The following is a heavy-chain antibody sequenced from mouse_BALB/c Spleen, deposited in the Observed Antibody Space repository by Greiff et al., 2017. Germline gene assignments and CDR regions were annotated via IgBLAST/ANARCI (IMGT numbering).Heavy chain of an antibody. CDR3: ARGGGDYRYDDGAWFAY. J-gene: IGHJ3*01. CDR1: GYSFTGYT. D-gene: IGHD2-14*01. CDR2: INPYNGGT. V-gene: IGHV1-18*01. Sequence: DVQLQESGPELVKPGASMKISCKASGYSFTGYTMNWVKQSHGKNLEWIGLINPYNGGTSYNQKFKGKATLTVDKSSSTAYMELLSLTSEDSAVYYCARGGGDYRYDDGAWFAYWGQGTLVTVSA.